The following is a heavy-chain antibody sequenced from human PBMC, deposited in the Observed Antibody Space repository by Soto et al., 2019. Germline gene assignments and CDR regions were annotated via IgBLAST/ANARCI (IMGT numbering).Heavy chain of an antibody. Sequence: QVQLVQSGGEVKRPGASVKVSCKTSGYTFSNYGITWVRQAPGQPLEWLGWISLYSDGTNYAQKFQGRVSITTATSTNTDYMELSILRSDDTAVYYCARVVPGAEAWFGPWGQGTLVTVSS. V-gene: IGHV1-18*01. CDR1: GYTFSNYG. J-gene: IGHJ5*02. CDR2: ISLYSDGT. D-gene: IGHD2-2*01. CDR3: ARVVPGAEAWFGP.